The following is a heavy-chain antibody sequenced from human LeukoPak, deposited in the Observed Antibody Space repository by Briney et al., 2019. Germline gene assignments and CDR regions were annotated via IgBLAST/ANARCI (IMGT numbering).Heavy chain of an antibody. CDR3: TRDSGTYNWFDP. J-gene: IGHJ5*02. Sequence: GGSLKLSCAASGFTFSGSAVHWVRQSSGKGLEWVAQFDKEDKGYARATGFTASVKGRFTISRDDSINMAYLQMKSLKTEDTALYYCTRDSGTYNWFDPWGQGTLATVSS. D-gene: IGHD1-26*01. V-gene: IGHV3-73*01. CDR1: GFTFSGSA. CDR2: FDKEDKGYARAT.